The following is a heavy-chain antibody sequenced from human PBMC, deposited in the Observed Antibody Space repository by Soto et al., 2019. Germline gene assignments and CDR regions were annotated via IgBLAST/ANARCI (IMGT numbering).Heavy chain of an antibody. V-gene: IGHV3-30-3*01. CDR3: ARDRGMTTVTTHYYYGMDV. CDR1: GFTFSNYA. CDR2: ISYDGSNK. Sequence: QVQLVESGGGVVQPGRSLRLSCAASGFTFSNYAMHWVRQAPGKGLEWVTVISYDGSNKYYADSVKGRFTISRDNSKNXLXXQMNSLRAEDTAVYYCARDRGMTTVTTHYYYGMDVWGLGTTVTVSS. D-gene: IGHD4-17*01. J-gene: IGHJ6*02.